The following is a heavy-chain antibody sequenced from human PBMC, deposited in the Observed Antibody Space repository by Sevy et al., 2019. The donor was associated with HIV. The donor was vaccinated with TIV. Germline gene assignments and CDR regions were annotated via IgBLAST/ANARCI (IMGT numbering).Heavy chain of an antibody. D-gene: IGHD6-19*01. CDR2: IKSKTDGGPT. Sequence: GGSLRLSCAASGFTCSNAWMNWVRQAPGKGLEWVGRIKSKTDGGPTDYAAPVKGRFSISRDDSNNTLYLQMNSLKTEDTAVFYCTTDRYRIAVIDYWGQGTLVTVSS. CDR3: TTDRYRIAVIDY. V-gene: IGHV3-15*07. CDR1: GFTCSNAW. J-gene: IGHJ4*02.